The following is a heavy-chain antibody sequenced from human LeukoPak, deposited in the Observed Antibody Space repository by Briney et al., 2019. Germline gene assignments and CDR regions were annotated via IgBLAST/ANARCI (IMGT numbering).Heavy chain of an antibody. CDR2: TNESGAT. J-gene: IGHJ4*02. CDR1: GGSFNDYD. Sequence: KPSETLSLTCSVYGGSFNDYDWSWVRQAPGRGLQWIGETNESGATNCDPSLKSRVTMSIDTSKSQFSLSLRSVTAADTAVYFCARYVPVKTGPTRASFDYWGQGILVSDSS. CDR3: ARYVPVKTGPTRASFDY. V-gene: IGHV4-34*01. D-gene: IGHD1-1*01.